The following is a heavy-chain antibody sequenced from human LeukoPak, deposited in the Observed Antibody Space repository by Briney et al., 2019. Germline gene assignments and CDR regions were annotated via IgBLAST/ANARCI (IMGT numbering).Heavy chain of an antibody. Sequence: GGSLRLSCVASGFTFRSYGIHWVRQAPGKGLEWLAFIWYDEITKNYADSVKGRFTISRDNSKNTLYVQMNSLRPDDTAVYYCARARRYCDGDCSSGVYWYFDLWGRGTLVTVSS. V-gene: IGHV3-30*02. D-gene: IGHD2-21*02. J-gene: IGHJ2*01. CDR3: ARARRYCDGDCSSGVYWYFDL. CDR2: IWYDEITK. CDR1: GFTFRSYG.